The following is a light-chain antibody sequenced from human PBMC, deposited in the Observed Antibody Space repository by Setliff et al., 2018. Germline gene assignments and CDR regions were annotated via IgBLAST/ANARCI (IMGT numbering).Light chain of an antibody. J-gene: IGLJ1*01. CDR3: QSYDNSLSGSGV. CDR2: EVS. V-gene: IGLV2-8*01. CDR1: SSDVGGYNY. Sequence: QSVLTQPPSASGSPGQSVTISCTGTSSDVGGYNYVSWYQQHPGKAPKLMIYEVSNRPSGVPDRFSGSKSGSSASLAITGLQAEDEADYFCQSYDNSLSGSGVFGTGTKVTVL.